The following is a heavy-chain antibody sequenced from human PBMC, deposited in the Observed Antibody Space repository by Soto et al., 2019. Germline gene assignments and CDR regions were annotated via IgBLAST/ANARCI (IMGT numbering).Heavy chain of an antibody. Sequence: GGSLRLSCVASGFTFSSNWVHWVRQAPGKGLEWVATINEDGSREYYVDSVKGRFTISGDNAKNSLYLQMNLLRAEDTAMYYCATVFGDGSWGQGALVTVSS. D-gene: IGHD3-10*02. CDR3: ATVFGDGS. V-gene: IGHV3-7*03. J-gene: IGHJ5*02. CDR1: GFTFSSNW. CDR2: INEDGSRE.